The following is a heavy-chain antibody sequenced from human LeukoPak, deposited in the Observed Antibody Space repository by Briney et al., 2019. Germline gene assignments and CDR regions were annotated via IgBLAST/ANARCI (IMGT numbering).Heavy chain of an antibody. V-gene: IGHV3-7*04. CDR1: GFTFSSYW. Sequence: GVSLRLSCAASGFTFSSYWMSWVRQAPGKGLEWVANIEQDGSDKYYVDSVKGRFTISRDNARNSLYLQMSSLRAEDTAIYYCARAGEGFDTWGQGTKVTVSS. D-gene: IGHD1-14*01. CDR3: ARAGEGFDT. CDR2: IEQDGSDK. J-gene: IGHJ3*02.